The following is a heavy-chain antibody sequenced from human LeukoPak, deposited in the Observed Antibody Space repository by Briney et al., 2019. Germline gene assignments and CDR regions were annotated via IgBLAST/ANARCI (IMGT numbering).Heavy chain of an antibody. CDR2: ISDSGGTI. D-gene: IGHD1-26*01. J-gene: IGHJ4*02. CDR3: AKKLSGSYKGFDY. V-gene: IGHV3-23*01. Sequence: GGSLRLSCAASGFTFSSYAMSWVRQAPGKGLEWVSGISDSGGTIYYADSVKGRFTISRDNSKNSLYLQMNSLRAEDTAVYYCAKKLSGSYKGFDYWGQGTLVTVSS. CDR1: GFTFSSYA.